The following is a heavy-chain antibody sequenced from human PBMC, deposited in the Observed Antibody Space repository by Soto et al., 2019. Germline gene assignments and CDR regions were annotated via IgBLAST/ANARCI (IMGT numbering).Heavy chain of an antibody. CDR1: GYIFAGYW. CDR3: ARQIYDSDTGPNFQYYFDS. Sequence: PGESLKISCKGSGYIFAGYWITWGLQKPGKGLEWMGRIDPSDSQTYYSPSFRGHVTISATKSITTVFLQWSSLRASDTAMYYCARQIYDSDTGPNFQYYFDSWGQGTPVTVSS. V-gene: IGHV5-10-1*01. CDR2: IDPSDSQT. J-gene: IGHJ4*02. D-gene: IGHD3-22*01.